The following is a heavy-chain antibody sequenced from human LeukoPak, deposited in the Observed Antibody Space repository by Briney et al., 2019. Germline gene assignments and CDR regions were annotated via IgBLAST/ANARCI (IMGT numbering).Heavy chain of an antibody. J-gene: IGHJ4*02. CDR3: ARDLYSTRWYYFDY. V-gene: IGHV4-4*07. CDR2: MYTSGST. D-gene: IGHD6-13*01. CDR1: GGSISGYY. Sequence: SETLSLTCTVSGGSISGYYWSWIRQPAGKGLEWIGRMYTSGSTKYNPSLKSRVTMSVDTSKNQFSLNLSSVTAADTAVYYCARDLYSTRWYYFDYWGQGTLVTVSS.